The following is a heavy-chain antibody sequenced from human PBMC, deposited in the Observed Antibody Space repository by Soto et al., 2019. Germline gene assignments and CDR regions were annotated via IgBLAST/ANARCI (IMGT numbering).Heavy chain of an antibody. CDR2: ISTNNGNT. D-gene: IGHD3-10*01. CDR3: AREMVRGVGSDY. CDR1: GYTFTSYG. J-gene: IGHJ4*02. Sequence: ASVKVSCKASGYTFTSYGISWVRQAPGKGLEWMGWISTNNGNTKYAQKLQGRVTMTTDTSTSTAYMELRSLRSDDTAVFYCAREMVRGVGSDYWGQGTLVTVS. V-gene: IGHV1-18*01.